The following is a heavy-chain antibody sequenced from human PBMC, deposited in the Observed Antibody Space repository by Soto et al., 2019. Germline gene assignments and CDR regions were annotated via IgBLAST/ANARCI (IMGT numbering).Heavy chain of an antibody. Sequence: QVQLVESGGGLVKPGGSLRLSCAASGFTFSDYYMSWIRQAPGKGLEWVSYISSSSSYTNYADSVKGRFTISRDNAKNSLYLQMNSLRAEDTAVYYCARDLRAAAESSDYWGQGTLVTVSS. CDR3: ARDLRAAAESSDY. J-gene: IGHJ4*02. CDR1: GFTFSDYY. CDR2: ISSSSSYT. V-gene: IGHV3-11*05. D-gene: IGHD6-13*01.